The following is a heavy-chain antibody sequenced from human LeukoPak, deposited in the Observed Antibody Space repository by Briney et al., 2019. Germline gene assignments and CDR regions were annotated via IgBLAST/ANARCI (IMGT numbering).Heavy chain of an antibody. D-gene: IGHD1-26*01. CDR3: ARDYRGIDY. CDR1: GGSVSSGSYY. Sequence: SETLSLTCTVSGGSVSSGSYYWSWIRQPPGKGLEWIGYIYYSGRTNYNPSLKSRVTISVDTSKNQFSLKLSSVTAADTAVYYCARDYRGIDYWGQGTLVTVSS. J-gene: IGHJ4*02. CDR2: IYYSGRT. V-gene: IGHV4-61*01.